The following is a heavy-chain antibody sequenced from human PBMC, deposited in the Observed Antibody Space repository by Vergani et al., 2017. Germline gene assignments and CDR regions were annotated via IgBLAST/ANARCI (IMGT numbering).Heavy chain of an antibody. CDR2: IYSGGST. J-gene: IGHJ4*02. V-gene: IGHV3-53*01. CDR1: GFTVSSNY. Sequence: EVQLVESGGGLVQPGGSLRLSCAASGFTVSSNYMSWVRQAPGKGLEWVSVIYSGGSTYYADSVKGRFTISRDNSKNKLYLQMNSLRAEDTAVYYCAKYEDVTPFDYWGQGTLVTVSS. D-gene: IGHD2-21*02. CDR3: AKYEDVTPFDY.